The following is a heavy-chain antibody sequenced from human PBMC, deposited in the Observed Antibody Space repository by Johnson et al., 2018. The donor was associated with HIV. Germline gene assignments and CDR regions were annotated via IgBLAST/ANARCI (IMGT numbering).Heavy chain of an antibody. V-gene: IGHV3-15*01. Sequence: EVQLVESGGGLVKPGGSLRLSCAASGFTFNNAWMSWVRQAPGKGLEWVGRIKSKTDGGTTDYAAPVKGRFTISRDDSKITLYLQMHSLKTEDTAVYYCTTPSGSYVSSYDAVDIWGQGTMVTVSS. D-gene: IGHD1-26*01. J-gene: IGHJ3*02. CDR3: TTPSGSYVSSYDAVDI. CDR2: IKSKTDGGTT. CDR1: GFTFNNAW.